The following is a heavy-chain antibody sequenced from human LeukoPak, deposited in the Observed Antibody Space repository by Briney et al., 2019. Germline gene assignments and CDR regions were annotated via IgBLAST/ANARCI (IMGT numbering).Heavy chain of an antibody. Sequence: SVKVSCKASGGTFSSYAISRVRQAPGQGLEWMGGITPIFGTANYAQKFQGRVTITADESTSTAYMELSSLRSEDTAVYYCATNGGNGAFDIWGQGTMVTVSS. CDR1: GGTFSSYA. V-gene: IGHV1-69*13. D-gene: IGHD4-23*01. CDR3: ATNGGNGAFDI. J-gene: IGHJ3*02. CDR2: ITPIFGTA.